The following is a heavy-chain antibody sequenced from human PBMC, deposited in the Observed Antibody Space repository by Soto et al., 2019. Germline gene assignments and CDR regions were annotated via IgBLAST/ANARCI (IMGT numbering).Heavy chain of an antibody. Sequence: PSQTLSLTCAISGASVSSNSAACNWIRQSPSRRLEWLGRTYYRSKWYNDYAVSVKSRITINPDTSKNQFSLQLNSVTPETTAVYYPARHLFWGGGDPSRSLTRLEPWSQGTRVTLSS. V-gene: IGHV6-1*01. D-gene: IGHD3-3*01. CDR1: GASVSSNSAA. CDR2: TYYRSKWYN. CDR3: ARHLFWGGGDPSRSLTRLEP. J-gene: IGHJ5*02.